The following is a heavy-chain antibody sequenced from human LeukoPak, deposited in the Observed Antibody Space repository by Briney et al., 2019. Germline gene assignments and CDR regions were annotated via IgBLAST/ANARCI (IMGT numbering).Heavy chain of an antibody. D-gene: IGHD3-9*01. J-gene: IGHJ4*02. CDR2: ISGSGGNT. Sequence: GGSLRLSCAASGFTFSSYAMSWVRQAPGKGLEWVSAISGSGGNTYYADSVKGRFTISRDNARNSLYLQMSSLRAEDTAVYYCEKVPGEAGYYDYWGQGTLVTVSS. CDR1: GFTFSSYA. CDR3: EKVPGEAGYYDY. V-gene: IGHV3-23*01.